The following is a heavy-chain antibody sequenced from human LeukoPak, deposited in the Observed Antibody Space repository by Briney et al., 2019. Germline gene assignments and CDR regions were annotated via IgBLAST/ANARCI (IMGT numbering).Heavy chain of an antibody. CDR2: IYSGGST. J-gene: IGHJ4*02. V-gene: IGHV3-53*01. D-gene: IGHD3-10*01. CDR3: ARDSPLYGSGSYHNS. CDR1: GFTVSSNY. Sequence: GGSLRLSCAASGFTVSSNYMSWVRQAPGKGLEWVSVIYSGGSTYYADSVKGRFTISRDNSKNTLYLQMNSLRAEDTAVYYCARDSPLYGSGSYHNSWGQGTLVTVSS.